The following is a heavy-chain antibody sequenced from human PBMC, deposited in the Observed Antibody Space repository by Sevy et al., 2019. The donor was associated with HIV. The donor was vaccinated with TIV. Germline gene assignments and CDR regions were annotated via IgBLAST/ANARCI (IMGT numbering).Heavy chain of an antibody. CDR2: IWNDGSNK. Sequence: GSLRLSCAASGFTFSSYGMQWVRQAPGKGLEWVAVIWNDGSNKYYADSVKGRFTTSRDNSSNTLYLQMNSLRAEDTAVYYCARDVRGEGIRPGDLDYWGQGTLVTVSS. D-gene: IGHD3-10*02. V-gene: IGHV3-33*01. J-gene: IGHJ4*02. CDR3: ARDVRGEGIRPGDLDY. CDR1: GFTFSSYG.